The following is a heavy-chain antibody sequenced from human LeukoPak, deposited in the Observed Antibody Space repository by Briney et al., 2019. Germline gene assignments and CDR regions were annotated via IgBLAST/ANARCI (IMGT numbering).Heavy chain of an antibody. Sequence: GGSLRLSCAASGFTVSSNYMSWVRQAPGKGLEWVANMKQDGSEKYYVDSVKGRVTISRDNAKNSLYLQMHSLRAEDTALYYCARGYYYGSGTYLSPYFDYWGQGTLVTVSS. CDR2: MKQDGSEK. J-gene: IGHJ4*02. V-gene: IGHV3-7*01. CDR1: GFTVSSNY. CDR3: ARGYYYGSGTYLSPYFDY. D-gene: IGHD3-10*01.